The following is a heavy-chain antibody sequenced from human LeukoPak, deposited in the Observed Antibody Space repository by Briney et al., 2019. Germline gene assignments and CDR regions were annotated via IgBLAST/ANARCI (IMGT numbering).Heavy chain of an antibody. CDR2: IRGSGGST. Sequence: PGGSLRLSCAASGFIVNSYVMSWVRQAPGKGLEWVSLIRGSGGSTYYADSVRGRFTISRDNSKNTLYLQMNSLRAEDTAVYYCARDRGYYDYVWGSYRSPYYYYGMDVWGQGTTVTVSS. D-gene: IGHD3-16*02. CDR3: ARDRGYYDYVWGSYRSPYYYYGMDV. V-gene: IGHV3-23*01. J-gene: IGHJ6*02. CDR1: GFIVNSYV.